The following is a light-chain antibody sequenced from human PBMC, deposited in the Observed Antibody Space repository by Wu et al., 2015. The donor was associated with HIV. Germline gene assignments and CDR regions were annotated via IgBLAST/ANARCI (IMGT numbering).Light chain of an antibody. J-gene: IGKJ1*01. CDR1: QNVSGNF. CDR3: QQYAEAPRT. Sequence: EIVLTQSPGTLSVSPGDSATLSCRASQNVSGNFLAWYQQRPGQAPRLVISGASNRATGIPDRFSGNGSGTDFILTINRLEPEDFVVYYCQQYAEAPRTFGQGTKVDIK. CDR2: GAS. V-gene: IGKV3-20*01.